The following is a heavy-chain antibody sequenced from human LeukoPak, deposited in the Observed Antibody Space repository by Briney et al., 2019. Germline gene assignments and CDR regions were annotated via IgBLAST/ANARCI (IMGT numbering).Heavy chain of an antibody. J-gene: IGHJ4*02. D-gene: IGHD4-11*01. Sequence: GGSLRLSCVASGFAFSSYWMSWVRQAPGKGLELVANISPDGSAEDYVDSVRGRFVISRDNAKRSLYLQMNSLSPEDTAVYYCANRAYSQFDYWGQGTLVSVSS. CDR2: ISPDGSAE. CDR3: ANRAYSQFDY. V-gene: IGHV3-7*01. CDR1: GFAFSSYW.